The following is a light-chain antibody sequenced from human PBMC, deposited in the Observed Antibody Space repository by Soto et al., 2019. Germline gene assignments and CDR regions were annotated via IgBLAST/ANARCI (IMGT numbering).Light chain of an antibody. J-gene: IGLJ2*01. CDR2: STN. CDR1: TGPVTGDYY. Sequence: QTVVTQEPSLTVSPGGTVTLTCASSTGPVTGDYYANWFQQKPGQAPRSLIYSTNNKHSWTPARFSGSLLGGKAALTLSGVQPEDEAEYYYLLSYGPALVIFGGGTKLTVL. CDR3: LLSYGPALVI. V-gene: IGLV7-43*01.